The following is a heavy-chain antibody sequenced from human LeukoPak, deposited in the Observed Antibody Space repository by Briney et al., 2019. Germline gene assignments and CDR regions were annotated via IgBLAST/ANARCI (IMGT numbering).Heavy chain of an antibody. V-gene: IGHV3-7*01. CDR1: GFTLSNYW. Sequence: PGGSLRLSCAASGFTLSNYWMTWVRQAPGKGLEWVANIKQDASEKYYVDSVKGRFTISRDNAKNSLYLQMNSLRAEDTAVYYCARVRGPGCFDYWGQGTLVTVSS. CDR2: IKQDASEK. J-gene: IGHJ4*02. CDR3: ARVRGPGCFDY.